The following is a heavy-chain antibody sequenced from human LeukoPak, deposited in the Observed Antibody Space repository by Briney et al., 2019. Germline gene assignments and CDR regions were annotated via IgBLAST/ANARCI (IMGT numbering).Heavy chain of an antibody. Sequence: GASVRLSCKASGYTFTTYYMHWVRQAPGQGLEWMAMINPSGGSTNYAQKFQGRVTMTRDTSTSTAYMELSSLRSGDTALYYCARGGSEQLSPPFDSWGQGTLVAVSS. CDR2: INPSGGST. CDR1: GYTFTTYY. D-gene: IGHD3-10*01. V-gene: IGHV1-46*01. J-gene: IGHJ4*02. CDR3: ARGGSEQLSPPFDS.